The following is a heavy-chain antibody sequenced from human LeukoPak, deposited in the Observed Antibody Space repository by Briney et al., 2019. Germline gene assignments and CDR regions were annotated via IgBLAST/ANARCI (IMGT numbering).Heavy chain of an antibody. D-gene: IGHD1-7*01. CDR3: ARASYNWNYRVDY. Sequence: SETLSLTCAVYGGSFSGYYWSWIRQPPGKGLEWIGEINHGGSTNYNPSLKSRVTISVDTSKNQFSLKLSSVTAADTAVYYCARASYNWNYRVDYWGRGTLVTVSS. V-gene: IGHV4-34*01. CDR2: INHGGST. J-gene: IGHJ4*02. CDR1: GGSFSGYY.